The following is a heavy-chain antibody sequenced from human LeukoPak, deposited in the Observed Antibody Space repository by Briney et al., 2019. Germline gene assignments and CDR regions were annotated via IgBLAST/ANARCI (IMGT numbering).Heavy chain of an antibody. D-gene: IGHD1-26*01. CDR1: GFTFNTYG. Sequence: GGSLRLSCAASGFTFNTYGMHWVRQAPGKGLEWLAAVSFDGNIKYYGDSVRGQFTISKDNSKNMLYLQMDTLRVEDTAIYYCAKDYIYYSGPGWYFDLWGRGTLVTVSS. V-gene: IGHV3-30*18. CDR2: VSFDGNIK. J-gene: IGHJ2*01. CDR3: AKDYIYYSGPGWYFDL.